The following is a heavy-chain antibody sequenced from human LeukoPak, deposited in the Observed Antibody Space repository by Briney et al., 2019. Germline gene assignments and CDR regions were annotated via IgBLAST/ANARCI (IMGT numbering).Heavy chain of an antibody. CDR2: IWYDGTNK. J-gene: IGHJ4*02. CDR3: AKEGNSGWYGQPVPDY. D-gene: IGHD6-19*01. Sequence: PGGSLRLSCEASGFTFSSYVMHWVRQAPGKGLEWVALIWYDGTNKYYAESVKGRFTISRENSKDTLFLQMNSLRAEDTAVYYCAKEGNSGWYGQPVPDYWGQGTLVTVSS. CDR1: GFTFSSYV. V-gene: IGHV3-30*02.